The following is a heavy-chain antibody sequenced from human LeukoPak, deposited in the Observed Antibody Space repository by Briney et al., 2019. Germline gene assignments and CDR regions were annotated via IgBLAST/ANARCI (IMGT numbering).Heavy chain of an antibody. D-gene: IGHD3-10*01. J-gene: IGHJ4*02. V-gene: IGHV1-46*01. CDR2: INPSGGST. Sequence: GASVKVSCKASGYTFTTYYVHWVRQAPGQGLEWMGIINPSGGSTTYAQKFRGRLTMTRDMSTSTVYMELSSLRSEDTAVYYCARDFNYYGSGSYFNDYWGQGILVTVSS. CDR3: ARDFNYYGSGSYFNDY. CDR1: GYTFTTYY.